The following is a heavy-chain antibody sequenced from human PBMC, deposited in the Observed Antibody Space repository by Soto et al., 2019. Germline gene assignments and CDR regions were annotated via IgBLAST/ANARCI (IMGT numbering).Heavy chain of an antibody. CDR3: AQVNGYSDL. D-gene: IGHD3-22*01. CDR2: IYYTGGT. V-gene: IGHV4-59*01. Sequence: QVQLQESGPGLVKPSETLSLTCTVSGGPISSYFWSWIRQPPGKGLEWIGYIYYTGGTNYNPSLDSRVTRSVDTSANQFALQLSSVTAADTAVYYFAQVNGYSDLGGRGALVTVSS. CDR1: GGPISSYF. J-gene: IGHJ2*01.